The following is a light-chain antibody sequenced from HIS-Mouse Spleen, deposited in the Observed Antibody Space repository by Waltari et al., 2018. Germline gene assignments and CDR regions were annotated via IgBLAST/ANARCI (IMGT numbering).Light chain of an antibody. J-gene: IGLJ3*02. CDR1: SSDVGSYNL. V-gene: IGLV2-23*01. CDR2: EGS. CDR3: CSYAGSSTWV. Sequence: QSALTQPASVSGSPGQSITMSCTGTSSDVGSYNLVSWYQQHPGKAPKLMIYEGSKRPSGVSNRFSGSKSGNTASLTISGLQAEDEADYYCCSYAGSSTWVFGGGTKPTVL.